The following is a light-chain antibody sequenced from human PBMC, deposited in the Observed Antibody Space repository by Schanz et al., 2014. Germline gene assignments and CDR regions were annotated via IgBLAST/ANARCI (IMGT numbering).Light chain of an antibody. CDR2: DVS. CDR3: QHYGNLRWT. V-gene: IGKV1-33*01. Sequence: DIQMTQSPSSLSASVGDRVTVTCQASQDITNYLNWYQQKPGKAPKLLIYDVSHLETGVPSRFSGSGSGTDFTFTITRLQPPDIRTYYCQHYGNLRWTFGQGTKVEIK. CDR1: QDITNY. J-gene: IGKJ1*01.